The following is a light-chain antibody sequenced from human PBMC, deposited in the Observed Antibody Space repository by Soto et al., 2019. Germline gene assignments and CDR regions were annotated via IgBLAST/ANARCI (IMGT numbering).Light chain of an antibody. V-gene: IGLV1-40*01. CDR1: SSNIGAGYD. CDR2: GNS. CDR3: QSYDSSLSGWV. J-gene: IGLJ3*02. Sequence: QSVLTQPPSVSGAPGQRVTISCTGSSSNIGAGYDVHWYQQLPGTAPKLLIYGNSNRPSGVPDRFSGSKSGTSASLAITGLQAADEADYYCQSYDSSLSGWVFGGGTKVTVL.